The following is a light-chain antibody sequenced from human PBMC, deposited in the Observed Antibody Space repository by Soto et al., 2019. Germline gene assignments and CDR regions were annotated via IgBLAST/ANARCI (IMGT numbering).Light chain of an antibody. Sequence: DIQMTQSPSSLSASVGDRVTITFRASQSISSYLNCYQQKPGKAPKLLIYAASSLQSGVPSRFSGSGSGTDFTLTISSLQPEDFATYYCQQSYSTLWTFGQGTKVDI. CDR3: QQSYSTLWT. V-gene: IGKV1-39*01. J-gene: IGKJ1*01. CDR2: AAS. CDR1: QSISSY.